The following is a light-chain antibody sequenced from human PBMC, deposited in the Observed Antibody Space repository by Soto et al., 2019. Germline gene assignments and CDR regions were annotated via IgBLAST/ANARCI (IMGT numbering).Light chain of an antibody. CDR3: AAWDDSLNGPV. Sequence: QPVLTQPPSASGTPGQRVTISCSGSSSNIGSNTVNWYQQLPGTAPKLLIYSNNQRPSGVPDRFSGSKYGTSASLAISGLQSEDEADYYCAAWDDSLNGPVFGGGTKLTVL. CDR1: SSNIGSNT. J-gene: IGLJ2*01. CDR2: SNN. V-gene: IGLV1-44*01.